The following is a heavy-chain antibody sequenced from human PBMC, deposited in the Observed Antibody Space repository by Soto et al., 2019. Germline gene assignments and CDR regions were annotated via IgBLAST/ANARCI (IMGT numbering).Heavy chain of an antibody. D-gene: IGHD3-16*01. V-gene: IGHV4-59*01. J-gene: IGHJ4*02. CDR2: VYYTGST. Sequence: SETLSITCNVSGRSISSYYLSWIRQPPGKGLEWIGYVYYTGSTLYDPYLKSRVTISVDMSKKEFSLRLSSVIAADTAVYYCARTRMIESWIDSWGQGTPVTVSS. CDR3: ARTRMIESWIDS. CDR1: GRSISSYY.